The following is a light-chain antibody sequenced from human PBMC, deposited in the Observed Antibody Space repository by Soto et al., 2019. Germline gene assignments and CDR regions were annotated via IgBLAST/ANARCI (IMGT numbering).Light chain of an antibody. J-gene: IGLJ3*02. Sequence: QPVLTQLPSASASLGASVKLTCTLNSAHSSYPIAWHQQQPEKGPRYLMKVNSDGSHNKGDGIPDRFSGSSSGAERYLTIPSLQSEDEADYYCQTWATGIRVFGGGTKVTVL. V-gene: IGLV4-69*01. CDR2: VNSDGSH. CDR1: SAHSSYP. CDR3: QTWATGIRV.